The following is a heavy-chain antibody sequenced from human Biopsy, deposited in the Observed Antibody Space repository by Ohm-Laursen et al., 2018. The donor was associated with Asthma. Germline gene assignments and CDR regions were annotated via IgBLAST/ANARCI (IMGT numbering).Heavy chain of an antibody. CDR1: GGSISSFY. CDR2: VYWTGST. D-gene: IGHD6-19*01. CDR3: VRAVRNEQWLAPFDY. J-gene: IGHJ4*02. V-gene: IGHV4-59*07. Sequence: SDTLSLTCSVYGGSISSFYWSWIRQSPEKGLEWMGYVYWTGSTNYNPSLKSRITMPVDTSKNRMFLELTSVTAADTAIYYCVRAVRNEQWLAPFDYWGQGEPVTVSS.